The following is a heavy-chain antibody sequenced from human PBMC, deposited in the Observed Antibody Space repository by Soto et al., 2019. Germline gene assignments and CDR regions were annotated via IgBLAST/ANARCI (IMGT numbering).Heavy chain of an antibody. D-gene: IGHD3-3*01. Sequence: GESLKISCKGSGYSFTSYWIGWVRQMPGKGLEWMGIIYPGDSDTRYSPSFQGQVTISAAKSISTAYLQWSSLKASDTAMYVCARIGRPIFGVENGFDPWGQGTLVTVSS. CDR2: IYPGDSDT. V-gene: IGHV5-51*01. CDR1: GYSFTSYW. CDR3: ARIGRPIFGVENGFDP. J-gene: IGHJ5*02.